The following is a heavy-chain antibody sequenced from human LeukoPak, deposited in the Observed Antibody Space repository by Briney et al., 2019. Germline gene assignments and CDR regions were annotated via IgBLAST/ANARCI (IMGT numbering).Heavy chain of an antibody. D-gene: IGHD1-26*01. Sequence: GGSLRLSCAASGFTVSSNYMSWVRQAPGKGLEWVSVIYSGGSTYYADSVKGRFTISRDNSKNTLYPQMNSLRAEDTAVYYCASQEYSGSYYGASDIWGQGTMVTVYS. V-gene: IGHV3-53*01. CDR3: ASQEYSGSYYGASDI. J-gene: IGHJ3*02. CDR1: GFTVSSNY. CDR2: IYSGGST.